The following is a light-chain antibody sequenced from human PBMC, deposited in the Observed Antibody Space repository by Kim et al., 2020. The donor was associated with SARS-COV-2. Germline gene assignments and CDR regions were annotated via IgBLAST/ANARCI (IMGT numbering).Light chain of an antibody. Sequence: SYELTQPPSVSVSPGQTASITCSGDKLGDKYARWYQQKPGQSPVLVIYQDSKRPSGIPERFSGSNSGNTATLTISGTQAMDEADYYCQAWVSSNVVCGGG. CDR3: QAWVSSNVV. CDR1: KLGDKY. CDR2: QDS. J-gene: IGLJ2*01. V-gene: IGLV3-1*01.